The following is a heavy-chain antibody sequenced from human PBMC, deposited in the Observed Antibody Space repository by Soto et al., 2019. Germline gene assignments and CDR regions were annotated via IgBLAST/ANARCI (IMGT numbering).Heavy chain of an antibody. D-gene: IGHD3-10*01. CDR2: IWYDGSNK. CDR1: GFTFSSYG. CDR3: AREGVVRFRDYYYYGMDV. V-gene: IGHV3-33*01. J-gene: IGHJ6*02. Sequence: PGGSLRLSCAASGFTFSSYGMHWVRQAPGKGLEWVAVIWYDGSNKYYADSVKGRFTISRDNSKNTLYLQMNSLRAEDTAVYYCAREGVVRFRDYYYYGMDVWGQGTTVTVSS.